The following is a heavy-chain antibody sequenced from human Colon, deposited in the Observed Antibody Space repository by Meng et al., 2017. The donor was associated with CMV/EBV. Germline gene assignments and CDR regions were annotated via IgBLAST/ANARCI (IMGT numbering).Heavy chain of an antibody. CDR1: GYTFISHY. J-gene: IGHJ4*02. V-gene: IGHV1-69*04. CDR3: ARDMLWGSSSTYFDS. CDR2: ISPALGIA. Sequence: SVKVSCKASGYTFISHYIHCVRQAPGHGFEWMGRISPALGIASYAQKFPDRVTITADISTSTAYMELTTLRSDDTAVYYCARDMLWGSSSTYFDSWGQGTLVTVSS. D-gene: IGHD6-6*01.